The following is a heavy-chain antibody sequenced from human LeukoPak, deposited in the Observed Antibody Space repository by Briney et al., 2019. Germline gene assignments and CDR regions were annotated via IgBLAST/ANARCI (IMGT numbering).Heavy chain of an antibody. CDR2: INPNSGGT. D-gene: IGHD6-19*01. CDR3: ARDFSHPGIAVAGTWARFDY. J-gene: IGHJ4*02. V-gene: IGHV1-2*02. Sequence: GASVKVSRKASGYTFTGYYMHWVRQAPGQGLEWMGWINPNSGGTNYAQKFQGRVTMTRDTSISTAYMELSRLRSDDTAVYYCARDFSHPGIAVAGTWARFDYWGQGTLVTVSS. CDR1: GYTFTGYY.